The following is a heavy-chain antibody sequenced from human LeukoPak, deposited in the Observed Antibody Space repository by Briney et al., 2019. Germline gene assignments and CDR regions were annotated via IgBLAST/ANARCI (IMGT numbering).Heavy chain of an antibody. CDR3: ARDQGSSWYYFDY. V-gene: IGHV4-61*02. CDR2: IYTSGST. D-gene: IGHD6-13*01. CDR1: GGSISSSSYY. J-gene: IGHJ4*02. Sequence: PSETLSLTCTVSGGSISSSSYYWGWIRQPAGKGLEWIGRIYTSGSTNYNPSLKSRVTMSVDTSKNQFSLKLSSVTAADTAVYYCARDQGSSWYYFDYWGQGTLVTVSS.